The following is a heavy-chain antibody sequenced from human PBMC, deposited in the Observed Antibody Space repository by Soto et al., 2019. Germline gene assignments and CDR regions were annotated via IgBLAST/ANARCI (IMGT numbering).Heavy chain of an antibody. CDR3: ARAPKYCTNGVCYIAY. J-gene: IGHJ4*02. D-gene: IGHD2-8*01. CDR1: GYTFTSYG. V-gene: IGHV1-18*01. CDR2: ISAYNGNT. Sequence: ASVKVSCKASGYTFTSYGISWVRQAPGQGLEWMGWISAYNGNTNYAQKLQGRVTMTTDTSTSTAYMELRSLRSDDTAVYYCARAPKYCTNGVCYIAYWGQGTLVTVS.